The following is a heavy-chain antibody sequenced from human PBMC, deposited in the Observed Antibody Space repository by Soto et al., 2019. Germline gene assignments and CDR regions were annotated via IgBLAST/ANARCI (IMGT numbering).Heavy chain of an antibody. D-gene: IGHD1-7*01. CDR3: AKSTIGITGTTEVNWFDP. J-gene: IGHJ5*02. Sequence: PGGSLRLSCAASGFTFSSYAMSWVRQAPGKGLEWVSAISGSGGSTYYADSVKGRFTISRDNSENTLYLQMNSLRAEDTAVYYCAKSTIGITGTTEVNWFDPWGQGTLVTVSS. V-gene: IGHV3-23*01. CDR2: ISGSGGST. CDR1: GFTFSSYA.